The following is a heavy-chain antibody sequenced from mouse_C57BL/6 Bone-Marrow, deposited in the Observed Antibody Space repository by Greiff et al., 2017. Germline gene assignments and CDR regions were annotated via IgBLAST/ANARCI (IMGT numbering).Heavy chain of an antibody. CDR3: ARGYYSNYAYAMDY. CDR1: GYTFTSYW. CDR2: IHPNSGST. J-gene: IGHJ4*01. V-gene: IGHV1-64*01. Sequence: VQLQQPGAELVKPGASVKLSCKASGYTFTSYWMHWVKQRPGQGLEWIGMIHPNSGSTNYNEKFKSKATLTVDKSSSTAYMQLSSLTSEDSAVYYCARGYYSNYAYAMDYWGQGTSVTVSS. D-gene: IGHD2-5*01.